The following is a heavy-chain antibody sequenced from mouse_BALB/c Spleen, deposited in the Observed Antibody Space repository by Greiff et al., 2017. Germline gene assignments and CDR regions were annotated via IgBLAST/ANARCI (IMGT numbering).Heavy chain of an antibody. CDR1: GFNIKDYY. J-gene: IGHJ4*01. D-gene: IGHD6-5*01. V-gene: IGHV14-1*02. Sequence: EVKLVESGAELVRPGALVKLSCKASGFNIKDYYMHWVKQRPEQGLEWIGWIDPENGNTIYDPKFQGKASITADTSSNTAYLQLSSLTSEDTAVYYCARYAFNAMDYWGQGTSVTVSS. CDR3: ARYAFNAMDY. CDR2: IDPENGNT.